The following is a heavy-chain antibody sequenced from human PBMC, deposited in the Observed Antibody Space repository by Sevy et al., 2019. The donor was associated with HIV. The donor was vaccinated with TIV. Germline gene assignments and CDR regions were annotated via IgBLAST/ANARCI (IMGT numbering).Heavy chain of an antibody. D-gene: IGHD6-13*01. CDR3: STAHQSGWYYFHY. Sequence: GGSLRLSCAASGFTFSTYGMLWVRQAPGKGLDWVAVMSYDGSYKYYADSVKGRFTISRDNSKNTLYLQMNSLRPDDTAVYYCSTAHQSGWYYFHYWGQGTLVTVSS. V-gene: IGHV3-30*03. CDR2: MSYDGSYK. J-gene: IGHJ4*02. CDR1: GFTFSTYG.